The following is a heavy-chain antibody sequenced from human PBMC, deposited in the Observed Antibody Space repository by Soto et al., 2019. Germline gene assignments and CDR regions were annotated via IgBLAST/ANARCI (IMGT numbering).Heavy chain of an antibody. CDR3: ARVKASTAEY. Sequence: PXDSQPISLNAIGYTITGYMVTLVLLMPGKGLEWMGRIDSCDSYINYSPTFQDKVIISADKSSTTAYLHWRSLKASDAAMYYCARVKASTAEYWGEGALVADS. CDR2: IDSCDSYI. CDR1: GYTITGYM. V-gene: IGHV5-10-1*01. D-gene: IGHD1-1*01. J-gene: IGHJ4*02.